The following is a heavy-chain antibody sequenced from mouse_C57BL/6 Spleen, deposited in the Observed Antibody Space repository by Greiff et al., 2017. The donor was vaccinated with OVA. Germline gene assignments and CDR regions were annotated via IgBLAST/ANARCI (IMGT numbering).Heavy chain of an antibody. Sequence: QVQLKQPGAELVKPGASVKLSCKASGYTFTSYWMHWVKQRPGQGLEWIGMIHPNSGSTNYNEKFKSKATLTVDKSSSTAYMQLSSLTAEDSAVYYCARGMGYGSPYAMDYWGQGTSVTVSS. V-gene: IGHV1-64*01. CDR3: ARGMGYGSPYAMDY. CDR1: GYTFTSYW. D-gene: IGHD1-1*01. J-gene: IGHJ4*01. CDR2: IHPNSGST.